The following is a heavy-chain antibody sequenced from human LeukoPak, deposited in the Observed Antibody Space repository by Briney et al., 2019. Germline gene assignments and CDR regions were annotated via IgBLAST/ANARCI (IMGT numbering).Heavy chain of an antibody. D-gene: IGHD5-18*01. CDR1: GGSFSGHY. Sequence: SETLSLTCAVYGGSFSGHYWSWIRQPAGKGLEWIGRIYSSGRTNYNPSLKSRVTISLDTSKNQISLKVSSVTAADTAVYYCARVGRGSDTAMAGFDYWGQGTLVTVSA. CDR3: ARVGRGSDTAMAGFDY. CDR2: IYSSGRT. V-gene: IGHV4-59*10. J-gene: IGHJ4*02.